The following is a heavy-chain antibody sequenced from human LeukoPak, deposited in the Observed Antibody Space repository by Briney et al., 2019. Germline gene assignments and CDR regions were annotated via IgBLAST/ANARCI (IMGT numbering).Heavy chain of an antibody. CDR1: GFTFSRTA. CDR2: ISGSGVGT. CDR3: AKDANYLRSGSFFIPFDY. V-gene: IGHV3-23*01. Sequence: PGESLRLSCAASGFTFSRTAMSWVRQAPGKGLEWVATISGSGVGTYYAASVKGRFNISRDNSKNTLYLQTNSLRTEDTAIYYCAKDANYLRSGSFFIPFDYWGQGTLVTVYS. J-gene: IGHJ4*02. D-gene: IGHD4/OR15-4a*01.